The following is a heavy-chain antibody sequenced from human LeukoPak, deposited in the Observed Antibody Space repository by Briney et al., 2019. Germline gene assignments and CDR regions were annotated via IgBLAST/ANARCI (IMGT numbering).Heavy chain of an antibody. CDR3: ARGGRITIFGVVYNWFDP. V-gene: IGHV4-39*07. D-gene: IGHD3-3*01. CDR2: IYYSGST. CDR1: GGSISSSSYY. Sequence: SETLSLTCTVSGGSISSSSYYWGWIRQPPGKGLEWIGSIYYSGSTYYNPSLKSRVTIPVDTSKNQFSLKLSSVTAADTAVYYCARGGRITIFGVVYNWFDPWGQGTLVTVSS. J-gene: IGHJ5*02.